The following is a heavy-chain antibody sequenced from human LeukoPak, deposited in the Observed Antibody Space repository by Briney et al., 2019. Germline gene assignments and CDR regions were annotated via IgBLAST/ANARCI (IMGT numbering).Heavy chain of an antibody. D-gene: IGHD6-13*01. V-gene: IGHV1-2*02. Sequence: ASVKVSCKASGYTFTGYYMHWVRQAPGQGLEWMGWINPNSGGTNYAQKFQGRVTMTRDTSISTAYMELSRLRSDDTAVYYCAGYRSSWYSFDYWGQGTLVTVSS. J-gene: IGHJ4*02. CDR3: AGYRSSWYSFDY. CDR2: INPNSGGT. CDR1: GYTFTGYY.